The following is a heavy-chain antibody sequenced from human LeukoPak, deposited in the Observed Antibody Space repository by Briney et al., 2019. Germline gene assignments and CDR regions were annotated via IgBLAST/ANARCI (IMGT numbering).Heavy chain of an antibody. D-gene: IGHD2-2*01. V-gene: IGHV3-23*01. Sequence: GGSLRLSCAASGFTFSSYAMSWVRQAPGKGLEWVSAISGSGGSTYYADSVKGRFTISRDNSKNTLHLQMNSLRAEDTAVYYCAKGYRAPPIVVVPAARDLFYFDYWGQGTLVTVSS. CDR1: GFTFSSYA. J-gene: IGHJ4*02. CDR3: AKGYRAPPIVVVPAARDLFYFDY. CDR2: ISGSGGST.